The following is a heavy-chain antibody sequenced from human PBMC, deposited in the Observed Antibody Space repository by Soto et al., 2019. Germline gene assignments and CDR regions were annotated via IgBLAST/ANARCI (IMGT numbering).Heavy chain of an antibody. CDR2: IRAYNGYT. J-gene: IGHJ4*02. Sequence: XSVKVSCKTSGYTFTSYGISWVRQAPVQGLEWMGWIRAYNGYTNYAQKFQGRVAVTTDTSTSTAYMELRSLISDDTAVYYCARASDGYRSGWYVGYFDYWGQGTLVTVSS. CDR3: ARASDGYRSGWYVGYFDY. CDR1: GYTFTSYG. D-gene: IGHD6-19*01. V-gene: IGHV1-18*04.